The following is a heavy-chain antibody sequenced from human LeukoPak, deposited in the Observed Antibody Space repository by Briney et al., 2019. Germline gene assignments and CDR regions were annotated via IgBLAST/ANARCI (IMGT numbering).Heavy chain of an antibody. CDR2: ISSSSSYM. J-gene: IGHJ4*02. V-gene: IGHV3-21*04. Sequence: GGSLRLSCAASGFTFSSYSMNWVRQAPGKGLEWVSSISSSSSYMYYADSVKGRFTISRDNSKNTLYLQMNSLRAEDTAVYYCARGYCSGGSCSKFDYWGRGTLVTVSS. CDR1: GFTFSSYS. D-gene: IGHD2-15*01. CDR3: ARGYCSGGSCSKFDY.